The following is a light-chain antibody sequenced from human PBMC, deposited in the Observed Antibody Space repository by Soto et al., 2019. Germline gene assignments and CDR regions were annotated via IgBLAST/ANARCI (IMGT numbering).Light chain of an antibody. J-gene: IGKJ2*01. CDR2: GAS. CDR3: QQYGNFPYT. V-gene: IGKV3-20*01. CDR1: QRVGNDF. Sequence: EIVLTQAPGTLSLSPGERATLSCRASQRVGNDFLAWYQQKPGQAPRLLIHGASSRATGIPDRFSGSGSGTDFTLTISRLEPEDFAVYYCQQYGNFPYTFGQGTKLEI.